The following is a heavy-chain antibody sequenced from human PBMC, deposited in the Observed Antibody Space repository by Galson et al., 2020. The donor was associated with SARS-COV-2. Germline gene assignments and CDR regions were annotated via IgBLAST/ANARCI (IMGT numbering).Heavy chain of an antibody. J-gene: IGHJ1*01. V-gene: IGHV3-13*01. CDR2: VNTAGDT. Sequence: GESLKISCAASGFTFSNYDMHWVRQVAGKGLEWVSAVNTAGDTYYRDSVKGRFTDSRENAQKSFYLQMNSLRAGDTAVYYCARGPINADSSGYYYGQGYFEHWGQGTLVVVSS. D-gene: IGHD3-22*01. CDR1: GFTFSNYD. CDR3: ARGPINADSSGYYYGQGYFEH.